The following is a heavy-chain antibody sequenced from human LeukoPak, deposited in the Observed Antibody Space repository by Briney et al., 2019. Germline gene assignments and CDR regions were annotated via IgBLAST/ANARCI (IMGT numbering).Heavy chain of an antibody. J-gene: IGHJ4*02. CDR3: SRGFEY. CDR2: IRRKAYGGTT. CDR1: GFTLGDYA. V-gene: IGHV3-49*04. Sequence: GGSLRLSCVASGFTLGDYAMSWVRQAPGEGLGWVGFIRRKAYGGTTVYAASVKGRVTISRDESKSMAYVQMNSLKAEDTAVYYCSRGFEYWGQGTLVIVSS.